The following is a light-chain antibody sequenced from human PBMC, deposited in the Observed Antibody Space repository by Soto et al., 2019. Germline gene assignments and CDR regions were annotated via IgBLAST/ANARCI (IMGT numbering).Light chain of an antibody. J-gene: IGKJ3*01. V-gene: IGKV3-20*01. CDR1: QSVSSSY. CDR2: GAS. Sequence: EIVLTQSPGTLSLSPGERATLSCRASQSVSSSYLAWYQQKPGQAPRLLIYGASSRATGIPDRFSGSGSGTYFTLTISRLEPEDFAVYYCQQYGSSPLFTFGPGTKVYIK. CDR3: QQYGSSPLFT.